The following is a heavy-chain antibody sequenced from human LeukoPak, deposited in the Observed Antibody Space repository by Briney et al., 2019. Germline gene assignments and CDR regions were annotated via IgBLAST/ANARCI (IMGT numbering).Heavy chain of an antibody. CDR2: INHSGST. Sequence: SETLSLTCAVYGGSFSGYYWSWIRQPPGKGLEWIGEINHSGSTNYNPSLKSRVTISVDTSKNQFSLKLSSVTAADTAVYYCAREKGGLSRYNWNYEPFDYWGQGTLVTVSS. D-gene: IGHD1-7*01. CDR3: AREKGGLSRYNWNYEPFDY. CDR1: GGSFSGYY. V-gene: IGHV4-34*01. J-gene: IGHJ4*02.